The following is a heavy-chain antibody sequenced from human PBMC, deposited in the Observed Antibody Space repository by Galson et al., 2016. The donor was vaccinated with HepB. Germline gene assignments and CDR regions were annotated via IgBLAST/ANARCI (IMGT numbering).Heavy chain of an antibody. CDR3: ARSVNEAFDI. Sequence: SETLSLTCNVSGDSITSSGYFWGWIRQPPGKGLEWIGAISYRWTTYDYPSLKSRLTVSVDTSKNQFSLKLSSVTAADTAVYYCARSVNEAFDIWGQGTMVTVSS. V-gene: IGHV4-39*01. J-gene: IGHJ3*02. D-gene: IGHD1-1*01. CDR2: ISYRWTT. CDR1: GDSITSSGYF.